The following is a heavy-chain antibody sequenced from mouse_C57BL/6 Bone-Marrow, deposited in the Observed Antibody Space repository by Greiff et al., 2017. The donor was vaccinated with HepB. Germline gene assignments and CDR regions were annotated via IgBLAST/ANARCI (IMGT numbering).Heavy chain of an antibody. V-gene: IGHV3-6*01. J-gene: IGHJ2*01. CDR2: ISYDGSN. D-gene: IGHD2-4*01. CDR1: GYSITSGYY. Sequence: ESGPGLVKPSQSLSLTCSVTGYSITSGYYWNWIRQFPGNKLEWMGYISYDGSNNYNPSLKNRISITRDTSKNQFFLKLNSVTTEDTATYYCARGGYDYDNFDYWGQGTTLTVSS. CDR3: ARGGYDYDNFDY.